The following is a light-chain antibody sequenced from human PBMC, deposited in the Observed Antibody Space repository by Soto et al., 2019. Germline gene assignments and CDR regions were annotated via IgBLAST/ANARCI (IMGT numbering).Light chain of an antibody. CDR3: CSYVSSKTYV. J-gene: IGLJ1*01. CDR1: RLDVGGYNY. V-gene: IGLV2-14*03. Sequence: QSVLTQPASVSGSPGQSITISCTGTRLDVGGYNYVSWYQQHPCKAPKLIIYEVTNRPSGVSDRFSGSKSDNTASLTISGLQTEDEADYYCCSYVSSKTYVFGTGTKLTVL. CDR2: EVT.